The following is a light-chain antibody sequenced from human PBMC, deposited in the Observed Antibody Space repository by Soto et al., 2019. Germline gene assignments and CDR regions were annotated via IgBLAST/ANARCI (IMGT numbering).Light chain of an antibody. J-gene: IGLJ3*02. CDR3: AAWDDSLNGPL. Sequence: QSVLTQPPSASGTPGQRVTISCSGSSSNIGSNAVNWYQQLPGTAPTLLIYSNNQRPSGVPDRLSGSKSGTSASLAVNGLQSEDEADYYCAAWDDSLNGPLFGGGTKLTVL. CDR1: SSNIGSNA. V-gene: IGLV1-44*01. CDR2: SNN.